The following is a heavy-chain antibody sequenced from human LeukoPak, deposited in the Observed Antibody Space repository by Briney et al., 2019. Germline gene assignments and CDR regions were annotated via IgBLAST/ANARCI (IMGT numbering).Heavy chain of an antibody. CDR1: GFTFSNYV. D-gene: IGHD1-26*01. Sequence: GGSLRLSCAASGFTFSNYVMGWVRQDPGKGLQWVSIINGSGSFTSYADSVKGRLTISRDNSKNTLYLQMNSLRAEDTAVYYCARAVGANDYWGQGTLVTVSS. CDR3: ARAVGANDY. V-gene: IGHV3-23*05. J-gene: IGHJ4*02. CDR2: INGSGSFT.